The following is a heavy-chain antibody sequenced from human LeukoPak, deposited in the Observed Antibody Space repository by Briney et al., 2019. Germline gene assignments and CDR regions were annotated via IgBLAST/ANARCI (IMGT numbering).Heavy chain of an antibody. D-gene: IGHD5-24*01. CDR1: GGTFSSYA. CDR2: IIPIFGTA. V-gene: IGHV1-69*13. CDR3: ARVGMATTKEGLFDY. J-gene: IGHJ4*02. Sequence: ASVKVSCKASGGTFSSYAISWVRQAPGQGLEWMGGIIPIFGTANYAQKFQGRVTITADESTSTAYMELSSLRSEDTAVYYCARVGMATTKEGLFDYWGQGTLVTVSS.